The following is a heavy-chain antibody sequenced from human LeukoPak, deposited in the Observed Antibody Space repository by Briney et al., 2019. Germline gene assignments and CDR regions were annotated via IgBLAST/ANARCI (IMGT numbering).Heavy chain of an antibody. CDR3: ARDYYSSFDN. V-gene: IGHV3-74*01. Sequence: GGCLRLSCAASGFSLSDYWMNWVRQAPGKGLVWVSRINSDGSSKSYADSVKGRFTISRDNAKNTLYLQMNSLRVEDTAVYYCARDYYSSFDNWGQGTLVTVSS. J-gene: IGHJ4*02. D-gene: IGHD3-22*01. CDR2: INSDGSSK. CDR1: GFSLSDYW.